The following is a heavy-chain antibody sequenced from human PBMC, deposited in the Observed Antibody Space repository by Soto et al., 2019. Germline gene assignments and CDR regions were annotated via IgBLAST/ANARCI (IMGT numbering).Heavy chain of an antibody. CDR1: GYSFTSYW. Sequence: GESLKISCKGSGYSFTSYWISWVRQMPGKGLEWMGRIDPSDSYTNYSPSFQGHVTISADKSISTAYLQWSSLKASDTAMYYCARQLIQQYYYYGMDVWGQGTTVTVSS. J-gene: IGHJ6*02. V-gene: IGHV5-10-1*01. D-gene: IGHD6-13*01. CDR3: ARQLIQQYYYYGMDV. CDR2: IDPSDSYT.